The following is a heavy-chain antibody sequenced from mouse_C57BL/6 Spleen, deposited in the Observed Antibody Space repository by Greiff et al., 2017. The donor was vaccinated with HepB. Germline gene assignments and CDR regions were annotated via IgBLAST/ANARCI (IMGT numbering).Heavy chain of an antibody. CDR1: GFTFSSYA. CDR3: ASDSYSYAMDY. J-gene: IGHJ4*01. CDR2: ISDGGSYT. V-gene: IGHV5-4*01. D-gene: IGHD2-12*01. Sequence: EVQLVESGGGLVKPGGSLKLSCAASGFTFSSYAMPWVRQTPEQRLEWVATISDGGSYTYYTDNVKGRCTISRDNAKNNLYLQMSHLKSEDTAMYYCASDSYSYAMDYWGQGTSVTVSS.